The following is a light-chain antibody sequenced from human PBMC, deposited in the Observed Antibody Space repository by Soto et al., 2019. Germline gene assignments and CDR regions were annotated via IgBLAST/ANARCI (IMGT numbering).Light chain of an antibody. Sequence: DLPMTQSPSSVTASVGDRVTITCRASQGIGSGLAWYQQRPGKAPKLLISAASTLQSGVPSRFSGSGSGTEFTLTIVSLQPEDFAMYYCQEANSLMVSFGGGTRLEVK. CDR1: QGIGSG. J-gene: IGKJ4*01. V-gene: IGKV1-12*01. CDR2: AAS. CDR3: QEANSLMVS.